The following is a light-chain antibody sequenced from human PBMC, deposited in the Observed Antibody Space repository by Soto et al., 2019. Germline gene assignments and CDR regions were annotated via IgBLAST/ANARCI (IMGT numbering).Light chain of an antibody. Sequence: QSALTQPASVSGSPGQSITISCTGNSSDVGGYNYVSWYQQHPGKGPKLLIYEVTNRPPGVSNRSSGSKSGNKASLTISGLQAEDEPEYYRSSNCLSYGSIETSATVVLGGGTKDTVL. J-gene: IGLJ2*01. V-gene: IGLV2-14*01. CDR2: EVT. CDR1: SSDVGGYNY. CDR3: SSNCLSYGSIETSATVV.